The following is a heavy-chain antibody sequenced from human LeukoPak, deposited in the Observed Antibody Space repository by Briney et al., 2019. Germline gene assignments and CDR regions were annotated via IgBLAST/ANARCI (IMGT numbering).Heavy chain of an antibody. CDR1: GFTFSSYP. D-gene: IGHD4-4*01. CDR2: INSNGNSK. CDR3: AKETFYSNSGYYFDY. Sequence: GGSLRLSCAASGFTFSSYPMNWVRQAPGKGLEWVSSINSNGNSKYYADSVKGRFTISRDNAKNSLYLQMNSLRAEDTAVYYCAKETFYSNSGYYFDYWGQGTLVTVSS. V-gene: IGHV3-21*01. J-gene: IGHJ4*02.